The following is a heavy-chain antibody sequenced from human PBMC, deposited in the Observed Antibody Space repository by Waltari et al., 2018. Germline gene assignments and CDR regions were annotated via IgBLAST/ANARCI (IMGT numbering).Heavy chain of an antibody. CDR1: GGSISSGGYY. CDR2: IYYIGST. D-gene: IGHD2-21*01. J-gene: IGHJ4*02. V-gene: IGHV4-31*03. Sequence: QVQLQESGPGLVKPSQTLSLTCTVSGGSISSGGYYWSWIRQHPGKGLEWIGYIYYIGSTYFNPSLKSRVTISVDTSKNHVSLKLSSVTAADTAVYYCARDHSDGYMGPFVYWGQGTLVTVSS. CDR3: ARDHSDGYMGPFVY.